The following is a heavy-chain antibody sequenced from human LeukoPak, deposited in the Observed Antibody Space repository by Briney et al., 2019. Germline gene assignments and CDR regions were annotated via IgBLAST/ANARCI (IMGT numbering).Heavy chain of an antibody. CDR2: ISYDGSNK. D-gene: IGHD3-3*01. CDR1: GFTFSSYG. Sequence: PGRSLRLSCAASGFTFSSYGMHWVRQAPGKGLEWVAVISYDGSNKYYADSVKGRFTISRDNSKNTLYPQMNSLRAEDTAVYYCAKVYGFWSGFDYWGQGTLVTVSS. CDR3: AKVYGFWSGFDY. J-gene: IGHJ4*02. V-gene: IGHV3-30*18.